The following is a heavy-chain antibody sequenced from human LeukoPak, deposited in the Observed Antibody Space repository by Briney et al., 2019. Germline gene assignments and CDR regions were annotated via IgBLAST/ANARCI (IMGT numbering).Heavy chain of an antibody. CDR1: GGSISSYY. CDR2: IYYSGST. J-gene: IGHJ5*02. CDR3: ARGYSSSWYTWFDP. D-gene: IGHD6-13*01. Sequence: SETLSLTCTVSGGSISSYYWSWIRQPPGKGLEWVGYIYYSGSTNYNPSLKSRVTISVDTSKNHFSLKLSSVTAADTAVYYCARGYSSSWYTWFDPWGQGTLVTVSS. V-gene: IGHV4-59*01.